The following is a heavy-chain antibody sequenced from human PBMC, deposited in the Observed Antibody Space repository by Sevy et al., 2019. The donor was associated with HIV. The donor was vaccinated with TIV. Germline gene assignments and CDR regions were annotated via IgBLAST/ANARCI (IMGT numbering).Heavy chain of an antibody. CDR1: GGSISSGGYY. CDR3: ARAARYGSSTSCYAPTFDY. CDR2: IYYSGST. Sequence: SETLSLTCTVSGGSISSGGYYWSWIRQHPGKGLEWIGYIYYSGSTYYNPSLKSRVTISVDTSKNQFSLKLSSVTAADTAVYYCARAARYGSSTSCYAPTFDYWGQGTLVTVSS. D-gene: IGHD2-2*01. V-gene: IGHV4-31*03. J-gene: IGHJ4*02.